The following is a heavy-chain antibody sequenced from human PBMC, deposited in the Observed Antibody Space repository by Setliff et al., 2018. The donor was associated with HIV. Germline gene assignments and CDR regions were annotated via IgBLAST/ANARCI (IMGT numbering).Heavy chain of an antibody. Sequence: SETLSLTCTVSGGSINSGGYYWSRIRQHPGQGLEWIGYIFYSGSTYYNPSLEGRLTLSVDTSDNQFFLKLKSVTAADTAVYYCAGHFYYSGSGIWAGLDSWGQGTLVTGS. CDR3: AGHFYYSGSGIWAGLDS. V-gene: IGHV4-31*02. CDR1: GGSINSGGYY. D-gene: IGHD3-10*01. CDR2: IFYSGST. J-gene: IGHJ4*02.